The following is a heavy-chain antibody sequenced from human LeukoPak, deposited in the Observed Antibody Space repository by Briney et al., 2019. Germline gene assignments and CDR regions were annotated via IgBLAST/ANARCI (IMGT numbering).Heavy chain of an antibody. V-gene: IGHV3-23*01. CDR2: ISGRGGST. CDR3: AKGVCSSTSCYLSDYYYGMDV. J-gene: IGHJ6*02. CDR1: GFTFSSYA. Sequence: PGGSLRLSCAASGFTFSSYAMSWVRQAPGKGLEWVSAISGRGGSTYYADSVKGRFPISRDNSKNTLYLQMNSLRAEDTAVYYCAKGVCSSTSCYLSDYYYGMDVWGQGTTVTVSS. D-gene: IGHD2-2*01.